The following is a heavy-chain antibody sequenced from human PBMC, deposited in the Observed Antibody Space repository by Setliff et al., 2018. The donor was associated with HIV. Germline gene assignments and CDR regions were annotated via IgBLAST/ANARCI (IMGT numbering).Heavy chain of an antibody. CDR3: ARGLDIVLMVYAIPDAFDI. V-gene: IGHV4-59*08. D-gene: IGHD2-8*01. CDR2: IHSSGST. J-gene: IGHJ3*02. Sequence: PSETLSLTCTVSGGSISSHYWSWIRQPPGKGLEWIGYIHSSGSTKYNPSLKSRVAISVDTSKNQFSLKLSSVTAADTAVYYCARGLDIVLMVYAIPDAFDIWGQGTMVTVSS. CDR1: GGSISSHY.